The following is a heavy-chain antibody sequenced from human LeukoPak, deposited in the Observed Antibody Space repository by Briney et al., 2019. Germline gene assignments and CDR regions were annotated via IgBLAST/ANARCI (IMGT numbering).Heavy chain of an antibody. CDR2: IREDGGEI. Sequence: GGSLRLSCVASGFTFTSHWMTWVRQAPGKGLEWVANIREDGGEIYYLDSVKGRFTISRDNAKNSLYLQMNSLRAEDTAVYYCARGVYAFDIWGQGTVVTVSS. CDR1: GFTFTSHW. V-gene: IGHV3-7*04. J-gene: IGHJ3*02. D-gene: IGHD5/OR15-5a*01. CDR3: ARGVYAFDI.